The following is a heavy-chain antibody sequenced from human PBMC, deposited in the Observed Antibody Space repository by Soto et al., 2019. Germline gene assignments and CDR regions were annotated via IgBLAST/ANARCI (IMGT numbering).Heavy chain of an antibody. J-gene: IGHJ4*02. Sequence: EVQLLESGGGLVPPGGFLRLSCVASGMTLSNYAVNWVRQAPGKGLEWVSAISGSGGSTYYAGSVKGRFTIARDNSKNTVFLEMNSLRGEDTAVYYCAKVPASSSTASRPFDQWGQGTLVTVSS. CDR3: AKVPASSSTASRPFDQ. D-gene: IGHD5-18*01. CDR2: ISGSGGST. CDR1: GMTLSNYA. V-gene: IGHV3-23*01.